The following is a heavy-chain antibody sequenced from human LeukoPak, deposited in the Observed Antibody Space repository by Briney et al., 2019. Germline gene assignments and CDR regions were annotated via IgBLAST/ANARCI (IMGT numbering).Heavy chain of an antibody. J-gene: IGHJ3*02. V-gene: IGHV1-69*05. CDR1: GGTFSSYA. CDR3: ARRTYDFWSGYPLGAFDI. CDR2: IIPIFGTA. D-gene: IGHD3-3*01. Sequence: GSSVKVSCKASGGTFSSYAISWVRQAPGQGLEWMGGIIPIFGTANYAQKFQGRVTITTDESTSTAYMELSSLRSEDTAVYYCARRTYDFWSGYPLGAFDIWGQGTMVTVSS.